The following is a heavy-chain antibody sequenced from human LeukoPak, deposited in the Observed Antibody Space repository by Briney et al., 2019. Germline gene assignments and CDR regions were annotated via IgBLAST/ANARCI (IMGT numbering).Heavy chain of an antibody. D-gene: IGHD3-22*01. CDR2: IYYSGST. Sequence: SETLSLTCTVSGGSISSYYWSWIRQPPGKGLEWIGYIYYSGSTNYNPSLKSRVTISVDTSKNQFSLKLSSVTAADTAVYYCARAKKTPYYYDSSGYPVHYFDYWGQGTLVTVSS. V-gene: IGHV4-59*01. CDR1: GGSISSYY. J-gene: IGHJ4*02. CDR3: ARAKKTPYYYDSSGYPVHYFDY.